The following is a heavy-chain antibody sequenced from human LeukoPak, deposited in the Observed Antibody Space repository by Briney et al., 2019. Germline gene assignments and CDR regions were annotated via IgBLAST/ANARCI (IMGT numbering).Heavy chain of an antibody. CDR1: GFTFNNYA. J-gene: IGHJ4*02. CDR3: AKATDYGY. V-gene: IGHV3-23*01. CDR2: LTDSGGST. Sequence: GGSLRLSCAASGFTFNNYAMSWVRQAPGKGLEWVSALTDSGGSTYYADSVKGRFTISRDNSKNTLYLQMNSLRVEDKAVYYCAKATDYGYWGQGTLVTVSS. D-gene: IGHD1-26*01.